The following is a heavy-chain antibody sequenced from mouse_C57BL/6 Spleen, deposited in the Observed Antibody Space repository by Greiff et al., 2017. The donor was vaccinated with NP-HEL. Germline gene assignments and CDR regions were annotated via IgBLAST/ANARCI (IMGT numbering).Heavy chain of an antibody. D-gene: IGHD1-1*01. CDR1: GYTFTSYW. Sequence: VQLQQPGAELVRPGTSVKLSCKASGYTFTSYWMHWVKQRPGQGLEWIGVIDTSDSYTNYKQKFKGQATLTVDTSSSTAYMQLSSLTSEDSAVYYCASYYYGSSYWFDYWGQGTTLTVSS. J-gene: IGHJ2*01. CDR3: ASYYYGSSYWFDY. V-gene: IGHV1-59*01. CDR2: IDTSDSYT.